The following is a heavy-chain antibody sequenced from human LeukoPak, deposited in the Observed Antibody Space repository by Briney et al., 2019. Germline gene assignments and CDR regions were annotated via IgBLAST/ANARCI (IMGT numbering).Heavy chain of an antibody. CDR1: GVSISSYY. D-gene: IGHD3-22*01. J-gene: IGHJ4*02. V-gene: IGHV4-4*07. Sequence: SETLSLTCTVSGVSISSYYWSWIRQPAGKGLEWIGRIYTSGSTNYNPSLKSRVTMSVDTSKNQFSLKLSSVTAADTAVYYCARGSYYYYYDSSGYEGTGFDYWGQGTLVTVPS. CDR2: IYTSGST. CDR3: ARGSYYYYYDSSGYEGTGFDY.